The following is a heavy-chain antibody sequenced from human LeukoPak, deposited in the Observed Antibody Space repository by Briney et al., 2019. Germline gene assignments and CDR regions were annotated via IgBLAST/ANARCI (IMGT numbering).Heavy chain of an antibody. J-gene: IGHJ6*03. Sequence: GGSLRLSCAASGFTFSSYAMSWVRQAPGKGLEWVSAISGSGGSTYYADSVKGRFTISRDNAKNSLYLQMNSLRAEDTAVYHCARDRLLEDRDYSYYYYMDVWGKGTTVTVSS. CDR3: ARDRLLEDRDYSYYYYMDV. V-gene: IGHV3-23*01. D-gene: IGHD1-1*01. CDR1: GFTFSSYA. CDR2: ISGSGGST.